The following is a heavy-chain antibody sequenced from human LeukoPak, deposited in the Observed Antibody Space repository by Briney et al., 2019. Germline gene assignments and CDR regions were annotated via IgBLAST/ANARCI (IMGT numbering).Heavy chain of an antibody. D-gene: IGHD6-13*01. Sequence: GRFTIPRDNAKNSLYLQMNSLRAEDTAVYYCARTTEAHSWRTRYYDYYMDVWGKGTTVTVSS. J-gene: IGHJ6*03. CDR3: ARTTEAHSWRTRYYDYYMDV. V-gene: IGHV3-11*06.